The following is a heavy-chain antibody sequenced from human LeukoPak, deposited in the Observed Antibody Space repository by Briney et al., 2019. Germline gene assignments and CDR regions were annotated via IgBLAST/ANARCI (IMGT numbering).Heavy chain of an antibody. J-gene: IGHJ4*02. Sequence: GALRLSCAASGFTVSSNYMSWVRQAAGKGLEWVSVIYSGGSTYYADSVKGRFTISRDNSKNTLYLQMNSLRAEDTAVYYCAREYCSGGSCYLDYWGQGTLVTVSS. V-gene: IGHV3-66*02. CDR1: GFTVSSNY. D-gene: IGHD2-15*01. CDR3: AREYCSGGSCYLDY. CDR2: IYSGGST.